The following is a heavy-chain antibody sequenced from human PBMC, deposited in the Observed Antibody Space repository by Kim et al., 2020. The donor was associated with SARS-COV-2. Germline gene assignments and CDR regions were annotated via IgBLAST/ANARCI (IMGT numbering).Heavy chain of an antibody. Sequence: SETLSLTCTVSGGSISSSSYYWGWIRQPPGKGLEWIGSIYYSGSTYYNPSLKSRVTISVDTSKNQFSLKLSAVTAADTAVYYCARDRLFAMAFDYWGQGTLVTVSS. V-gene: IGHV4-39*07. CDR2: IYYSGST. D-gene: IGHD5-18*01. CDR3: ARDRLFAMAFDY. CDR1: GGSISSSSYY. J-gene: IGHJ4*02.